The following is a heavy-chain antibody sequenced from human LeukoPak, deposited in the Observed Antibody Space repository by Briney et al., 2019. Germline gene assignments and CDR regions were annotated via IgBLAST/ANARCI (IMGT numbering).Heavy chain of an antibody. J-gene: IGHJ2*01. CDR2: ISYDGSNK. CDR3: ARDPQRWQQLPHYWYFDL. V-gene: IGHV3-30*03. CDR1: GSIFATYG. D-gene: IGHD5-24*01. Sequence: PGGSLRLSCATSGSIFATYGIHWVRQAPGKGLEWVAVISYDGSNKFYTDSVKGRFTMSRDSSKNTLYLQMNSLRSDDTAVYYCARDPQRWQQLPHYWYFDLWGRGTLVTVSS.